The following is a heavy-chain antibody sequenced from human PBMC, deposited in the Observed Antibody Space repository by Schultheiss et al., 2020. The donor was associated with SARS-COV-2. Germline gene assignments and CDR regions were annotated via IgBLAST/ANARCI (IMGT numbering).Heavy chain of an antibody. D-gene: IGHD6-6*01. CDR1: GGSISSYY. CDR3: AREYSSSPGGEPYYYYGLDV. J-gene: IGHJ6*02. CDR2: IYHSGST. Sequence: SETLSLTCTVSGGSISSYYWSWIRQPPGKGLEWIGYIYHSGSTYYNPSLKSRVTISVDTSKNQFSLKLTSVTAADTAVYYCAREYSSSPGGEPYYYYGLDVWGQGTTVTVSS. V-gene: IGHV4-59*12.